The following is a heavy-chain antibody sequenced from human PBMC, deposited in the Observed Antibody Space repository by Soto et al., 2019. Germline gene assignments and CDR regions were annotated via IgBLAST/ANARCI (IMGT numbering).Heavy chain of an antibody. D-gene: IGHD6-19*01. V-gene: IGHV3-30*18. CDR2: ISYDGSNK. CDR3: AKDQLAVAETSLYGMDV. CDR1: GFTFSSYG. J-gene: IGHJ6*02. Sequence: GGSLRLSCAASGFTFSSYGIHWVRQAPGKGLEWVAVISYDGSNKYYADSVKGRFTISRDNSKNTLYLQMSSLRVEDTAVYYCAKDQLAVAETSLYGMDVWGQGATVTVSS.